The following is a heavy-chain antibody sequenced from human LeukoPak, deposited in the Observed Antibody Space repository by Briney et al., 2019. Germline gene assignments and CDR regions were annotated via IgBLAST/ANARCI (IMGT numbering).Heavy chain of an antibody. CDR2: INHSGST. CDR3: ARVTPGSPVLFMYNWFDP. J-gene: IGHJ5*02. D-gene: IGHD1-14*01. CDR1: GGSFSGYY. V-gene: IGHV4-34*01. Sequence: PSETLSLTCAVYGGSFSGYYWSWIRQPPGKGLEWIGEINHSGSTNYNPSLKSRVTISVDTSKNQFSLKLSSVTAADTAVYYCARVTPGSPVLFMYNWFDPWGQGTLVTVSS.